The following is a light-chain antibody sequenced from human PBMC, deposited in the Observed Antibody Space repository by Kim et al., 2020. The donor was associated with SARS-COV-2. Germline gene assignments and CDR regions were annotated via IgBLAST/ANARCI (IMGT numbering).Light chain of an antibody. CDR3: SSYTSSSTWV. Sequence: GQSITISCSGTSSDVGGYNYVSWYQQHPGKAPKLMIYDVSNRPSGVSKRCAGSKSGNTASLTISGLQAEDEADYYCSSYTSSSTWVFGGGTQLTVL. CDR2: DVS. V-gene: IGLV2-14*03. J-gene: IGLJ3*02. CDR1: SSDVGGYNY.